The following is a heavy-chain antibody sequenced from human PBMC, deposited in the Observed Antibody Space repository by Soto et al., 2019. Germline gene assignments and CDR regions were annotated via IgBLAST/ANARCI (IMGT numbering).Heavy chain of an antibody. J-gene: IGHJ4*02. CDR2: IKPDGSET. D-gene: IGHD5-18*01. V-gene: IGHV3-7*03. CDR3: AKDIHIQLWLLSVFISSPIDY. CDR1: GFTFSGYW. Sequence: GGSLRLSCAPSGFTFSGYWMTWVRQAPGKGLEWVANIKPDGSETYHVDSVKGRFTISRDNAKNSLYLQMNSLRAEDTAVYYCAKDIHIQLWLLSVFISSPIDYWGQGTLVTVSS.